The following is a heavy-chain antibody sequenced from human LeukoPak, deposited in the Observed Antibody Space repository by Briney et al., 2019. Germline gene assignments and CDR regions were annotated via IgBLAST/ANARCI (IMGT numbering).Heavy chain of an antibody. D-gene: IGHD3-16*01. CDR1: GYTFTSYA. CDR3: ARFMTDFYYYYYMDV. CDR2: INTNTGNP. J-gene: IGHJ6*03. Sequence: ASVKVSCKASGYTFTSYAMNWVRQAPGQGLEWMGWINTNTGNPTYAQGFTGRFVFSLDTSVSTAYLQISSLKAEDTAVYYCARFMTDFYYYYYMDVWGKGTTVTVSS. V-gene: IGHV7-4-1*02.